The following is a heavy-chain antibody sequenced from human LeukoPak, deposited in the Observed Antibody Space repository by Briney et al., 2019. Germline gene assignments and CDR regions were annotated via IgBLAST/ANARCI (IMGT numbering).Heavy chain of an antibody. V-gene: IGHV3-30-3*01. CDR2: ISYDGSNK. D-gene: IGHD3-16*01. J-gene: IGHJ4*02. CDR3: ARDLGGQTDY. CDR1: GFTFSSYA. Sequence: GGSLRLSCAASGFTFSSYAVHWVRQAPGKGLEWVAVISYDGSNKYYADSVKGRFTISRDNSKNTLYLQMNSLRAEDTAVYYCARDLGGQTDYWGQGTLVTVSS.